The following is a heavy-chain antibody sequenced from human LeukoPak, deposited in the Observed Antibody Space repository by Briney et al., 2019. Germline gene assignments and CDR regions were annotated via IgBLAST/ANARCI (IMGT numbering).Heavy chain of an antibody. V-gene: IGHV3-23*01. J-gene: IGHJ4*02. Sequence: GGSLRLSCAASGFTFSNYAMNWVRQAPGKGLEWVSAISGSGGNTYYSDSVKGRFTISRDNSKNTLYLQMNSLRAEDTAVYYCAKDRGVATVTPGDYFDYWGQGTLVTVSS. CDR2: ISGSGGNT. D-gene: IGHD4-17*01. CDR3: AKDRGVATVTPGDYFDY. CDR1: GFTFSNYA.